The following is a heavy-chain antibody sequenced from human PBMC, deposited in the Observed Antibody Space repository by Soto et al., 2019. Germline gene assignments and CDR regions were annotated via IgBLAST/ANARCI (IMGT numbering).Heavy chain of an antibody. CDR3: AAYRGSGTFDY. J-gene: IGHJ4*02. CDR2: IYYSGST. V-gene: IGHV4-59*11. Sequence: QVQLQESGPGLVKPSETVSLTCTVSGGSISSHYWSWIRQPPGNGLEWIGYIYYSGSTNYNPSLKSRVSISVDTSKNQFSLKLSSVTAADTAVYYCAAYRGSGTFDYWGQGILLTVSS. CDR1: GGSISSHY. D-gene: IGHD3-10*01.